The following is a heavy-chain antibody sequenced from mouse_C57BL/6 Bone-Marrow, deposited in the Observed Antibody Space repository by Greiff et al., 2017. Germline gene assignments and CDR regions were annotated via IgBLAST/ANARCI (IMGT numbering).Heavy chain of an antibody. J-gene: IGHJ3*01. CDR2: ISSGGSYT. CDR3: ARHTMITAWFAY. D-gene: IGHD2-4*01. CDR1: GFTFSSYG. Sequence: EVKLEESGGDLVKPGGSLKLSCAASGFTFSSYGMSWVRQTPDKRLEWVATISSGGSYTYSPDSVKGRFTISRDNAKNTLYLQMSSLKSEDTALYYCARHTMITAWFAYWGQGTLVTVSA. V-gene: IGHV5-6*02.